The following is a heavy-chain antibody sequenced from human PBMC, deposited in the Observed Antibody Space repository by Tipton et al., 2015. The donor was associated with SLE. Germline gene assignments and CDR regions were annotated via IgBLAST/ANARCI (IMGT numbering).Heavy chain of an antibody. Sequence: LRLFCNVSGGSISSGGYYWSWIRQHPGKGLEWIGYTYYSGSPYYNPSLKSRVTISLDMSKNQFSLRLSSVTAADTAVYYCPIYYHDSTGLHWFDPWGQGTLVTVSS. V-gene: IGHV4-31*03. J-gene: IGHJ5*02. D-gene: IGHD3-22*01. CDR3: PIYYHDSTGLHWFDP. CDR1: GGSISSGGYY. CDR2: TYYSGSP.